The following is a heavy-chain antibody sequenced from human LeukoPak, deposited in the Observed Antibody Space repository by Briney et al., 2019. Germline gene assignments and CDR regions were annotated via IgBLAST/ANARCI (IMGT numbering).Heavy chain of an antibody. V-gene: IGHV1-69*13. Sequence: SVKASCKASGGTFSSYAISWVRQAPGQGLEWMGGIIPIFGTANYAQKFQGRVTITADESTSTAYMELSSLRSEDTAVYYCARGPSYYDFWSDYSNWFDPWGQGTLVTVSS. CDR2: IIPIFGTA. CDR1: GGTFSSYA. CDR3: ARGPSYYDFWSDYSNWFDP. D-gene: IGHD3-3*01. J-gene: IGHJ5*02.